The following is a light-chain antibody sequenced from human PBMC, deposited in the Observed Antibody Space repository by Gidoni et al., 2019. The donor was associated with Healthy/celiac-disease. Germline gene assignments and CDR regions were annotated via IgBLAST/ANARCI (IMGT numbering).Light chain of an antibody. CDR3: NSRDSSGNHRGV. J-gene: IGLJ1*01. CDR1: SLRSYS. CDR2: GKN. Sequence: SSELTQDPAVSVALGQTVRITFQGDSLRSYSASWYQQKPGQAPVLVIYGKNNRPSGIPDRFSGSSSGNTASLTITGAQAEDEADYYCNSRDSSGNHRGVFGTGTKVTVL. V-gene: IGLV3-19*01.